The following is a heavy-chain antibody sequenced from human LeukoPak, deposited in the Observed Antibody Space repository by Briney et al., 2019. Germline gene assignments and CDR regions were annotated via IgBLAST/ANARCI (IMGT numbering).Heavy chain of an antibody. Sequence: PGGSLRLSCVASGFTFRDSYMNWIRQAPGKGLEWISYITSSDTTMYYADSVRGRFTISRDNAKNSLHLQMNSLRDEDTAVYYCAREVYFYGDSAMEGGFDIWGQGTMVTVSS. D-gene: IGHD3-10*01. CDR2: ITSSDTTM. V-gene: IGHV3-11*04. CDR3: AREVYFYGDSAMEGGFDI. J-gene: IGHJ3*02. CDR1: GFTFRDSY.